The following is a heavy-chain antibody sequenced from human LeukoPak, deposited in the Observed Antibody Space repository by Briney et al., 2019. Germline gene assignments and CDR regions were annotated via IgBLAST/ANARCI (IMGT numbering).Heavy chain of an antibody. CDR2: ISSSCCTL. J-gene: IGHJ4*02. CDR3: ARVTTGELPSSSFDY. Sequence: GGSLRLSWAASGFTFSEYYMSWVSQAPGKGLEWVSYISSSCCTLSYAHSVKRRFTLSRDNAHNSLYLQMTSLRAEDTAVYCFARVTTGELPSSSFDYWGRGTLVTVSS. D-gene: IGHD1-7*01. CDR1: GFTFSEYY. V-gene: IGHV3-11*04.